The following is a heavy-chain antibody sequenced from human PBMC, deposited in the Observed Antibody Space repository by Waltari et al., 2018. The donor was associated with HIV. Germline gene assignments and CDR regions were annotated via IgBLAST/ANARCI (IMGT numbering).Heavy chain of an antibody. CDR2: ISCSGDNR. CDR3: TKDPVTAVGNINWFDP. CDR1: GFSFSIYP. Sequence: EVQLLESGGGLVQPGGSLRLSGRASGFSFSIYPMHWVRQAPGKGLEWVSGISCSGDNRYYADSVKGRFTISRDNSKNKVFLQMKSLRPEDTAFYYCTKDPVTAVGNINWFDPWGQGTLVTVSS. J-gene: IGHJ5*02. D-gene: IGHD6-13*01. V-gene: IGHV3-23*01.